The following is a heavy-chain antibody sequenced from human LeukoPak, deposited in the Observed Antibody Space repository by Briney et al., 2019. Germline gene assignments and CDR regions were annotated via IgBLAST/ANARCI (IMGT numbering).Heavy chain of an antibody. CDR3: ARTAIAVAGTPFDY. CDR1: GGSFRGYY. Sequence: SETLSLTCAVYGGSFRGYYWSWIRQPPGKGLEWIGEINHSGSTNYNPSLKSRVTISVDTSKNQFSLKLSSVTAADTAVYYCARTAIAVAGTPFDYWGQGTLVTVSS. CDR2: INHSGST. D-gene: IGHD6-19*01. J-gene: IGHJ4*02. V-gene: IGHV4-34*01.